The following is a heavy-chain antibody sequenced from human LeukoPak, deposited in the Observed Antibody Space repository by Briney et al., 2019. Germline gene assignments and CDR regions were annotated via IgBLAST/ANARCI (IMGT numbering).Heavy chain of an antibody. Sequence: TLSLTCPLTVLISDASTMHWAREAPGQVLDLVSAISWNSGSISYADSVKSRFTISRDNAKNSLYLQMNSLRAEDTALYYCAKDPRNRIVGATFDYWGQGTLVTVSS. J-gene: IGHJ4*02. V-gene: IGHV3-9*02. D-gene: IGHD1-26*01. CDR1: VLISDAST. CDR2: ISWNSGSI. CDR3: AKDPRNRIVGATFDY.